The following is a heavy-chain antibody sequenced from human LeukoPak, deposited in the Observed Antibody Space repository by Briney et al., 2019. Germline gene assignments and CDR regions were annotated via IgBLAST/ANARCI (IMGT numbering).Heavy chain of an antibody. Sequence: GASVKVSCKASGGTFSSYAISWVRQAPGQGLEWMGGIIPIFGTANYAQKFQGRVTITTDESTSTAYMELSSLRSEDTAVYYCARVAYCGGDCYDPSDYWGQGTLVTVSS. CDR2: IIPIFGTA. J-gene: IGHJ4*02. D-gene: IGHD2-21*01. V-gene: IGHV1-69*05. CDR1: GGTFSSYA. CDR3: ARVAYCGGDCYDPSDY.